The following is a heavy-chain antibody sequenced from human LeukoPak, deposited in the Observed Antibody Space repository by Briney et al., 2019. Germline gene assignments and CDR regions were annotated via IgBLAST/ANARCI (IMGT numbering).Heavy chain of an antibody. CDR1: GSSFTSYW. D-gene: IGHD4-23*01. J-gene: IGHJ1*01. V-gene: IGHV5-51*01. CDR3: ARPPCDYGGNTNAEYFQH. Sequence: GESLKISCKGSGSSFTSYWIGWVRQLPGKGLEWMGIIYPGDSDTRYSPSFQGQVTISADKSISTAYLQWSSLKASDTAMYYCARPPCDYGGNTNAEYFQHWGQGTLVTVAS. CDR2: IYPGDSDT.